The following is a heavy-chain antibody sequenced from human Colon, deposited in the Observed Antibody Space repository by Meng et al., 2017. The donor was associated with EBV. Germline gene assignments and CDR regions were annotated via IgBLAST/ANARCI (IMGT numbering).Heavy chain of an antibody. CDR3: ARDRRSYNYRSGYGTLDY. CDR1: GFTFSDYY. Sequence: QVQLVESGGGFVKPGGSLRLSCAAAGFTFSDYYMSWTRQAPGNGLEWVSYISSSGSTIYYADSVKGRFTISSDNAKNSLYLQMNSLRADDTAVYYCARDRRSYNYRSGYGTLDYWGQGTLVTVSS. D-gene: IGHD3-22*01. V-gene: IGHV3-11*01. CDR2: ISSSGSTI. J-gene: IGHJ4*02.